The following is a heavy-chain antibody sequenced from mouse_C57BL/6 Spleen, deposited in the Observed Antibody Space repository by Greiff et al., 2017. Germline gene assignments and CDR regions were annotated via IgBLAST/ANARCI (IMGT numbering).Heavy chain of an antibody. V-gene: IGHV14-1*01. Sequence: VQLKESGAELVRPGASVKLSCTASGFNIKDYYMHWVKQRPEQGLEWIGRIDPEDGDTEYAPKFQGKATMTADTSSNTAYLQLSSLTSEDTAVYYCTRGTTEPFFAYWGQGTLVTVSA. CDR2: IDPEDGDT. D-gene: IGHD1-1*01. CDR1: GFNIKDYY. CDR3: TRGTTEPFFAY. J-gene: IGHJ3*01.